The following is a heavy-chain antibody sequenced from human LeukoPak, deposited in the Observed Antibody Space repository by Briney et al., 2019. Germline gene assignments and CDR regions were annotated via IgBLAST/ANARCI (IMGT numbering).Heavy chain of an antibody. CDR1: GGSISSGNYY. CDR3: SGNSVWYYFDY. V-gene: IGHV4-61*01. D-gene: IGHD6-19*01. J-gene: IGHJ4*02. CDR2: ISYSGST. Sequence: SETLSLTCTVSGGSISSGNYYWSWIRQPPGKGLEWIGYISYSGSTNYNPSLKSRVTISVDTSKNQFSLKLSSVTAADTAVYYCSGNSVWYYFDYWGQGTLVTVSS.